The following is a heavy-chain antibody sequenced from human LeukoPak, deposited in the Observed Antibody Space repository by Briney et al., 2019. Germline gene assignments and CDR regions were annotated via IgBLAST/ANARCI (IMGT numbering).Heavy chain of an antibody. CDR1: GYSFTSYH. D-gene: IGHD2-21*01. CDR2: IYPGDSDT. V-gene: IGHV5-51*01. CDR3: ARQTYCGGDCYSGVFDY. J-gene: IGHJ4*02. Sequence: PGESLKISCKGSGYSFTSYHIAWVRQMPGKGLEWMGIIYPGDSDTRYSPSFQGQVTISADKSISTAYLQRSSLKASDTAMYYCARQTYCGGDCYSGVFDYWGQGTLVTVSS.